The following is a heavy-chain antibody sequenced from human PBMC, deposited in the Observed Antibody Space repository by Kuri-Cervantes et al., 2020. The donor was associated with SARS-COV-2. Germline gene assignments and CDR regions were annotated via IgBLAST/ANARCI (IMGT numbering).Heavy chain of an antibody. CDR2: FIPGSSYT. D-gene: IGHD6-13*01. Sequence: SGKGCCKASGHTFTNYYFYWVRQAPGQGLEWVATFIPGSSYTHYAPKFQGRVTVTRDTSTGTVHMELSSLRSDDTAVYYCAIQSSNWYNSWGQGTLVTVSS. V-gene: IGHV1-46*01. CDR1: GHTFTNYY. J-gene: IGHJ5*01. CDR3: AIQSSNWYNS.